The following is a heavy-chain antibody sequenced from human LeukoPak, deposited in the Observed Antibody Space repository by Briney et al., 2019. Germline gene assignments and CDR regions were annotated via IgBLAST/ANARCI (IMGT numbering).Heavy chain of an antibody. D-gene: IGHD6-13*01. CDR3: ASGWGIAAT. Sequence: PSETLSLTCTVSGGSISSHYWSWIRQPPGKGLEWIGYIYYSGSTNYNPSLKSRVTISVDTSKNQFSLKLSSVTAADTAVYYCASGWGIAATWGHGTLVTAS. J-gene: IGHJ4*01. CDR2: IYYSGST. V-gene: IGHV4-59*11. CDR1: GGSISSHY.